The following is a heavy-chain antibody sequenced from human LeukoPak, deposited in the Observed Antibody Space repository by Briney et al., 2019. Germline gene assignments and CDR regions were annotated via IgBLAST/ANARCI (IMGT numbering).Heavy chain of an antibody. CDR1: GFTFSSYA. CDR2: ITGSGGST. J-gene: IGHJ6*02. Sequence: GASLRLSCAASGFTFSSYAMSWVRQAPGKGLEWVSAITGSGGSTYYADSVKGRFTISRDNSKNTLYLQMNSLRAEDTAVYYCAKDEQQLDSIYYYYGMDVWGQGTTATVSS. CDR3: AKDEQQLDSIYYYYGMDV. D-gene: IGHD6-13*01. V-gene: IGHV3-23*01.